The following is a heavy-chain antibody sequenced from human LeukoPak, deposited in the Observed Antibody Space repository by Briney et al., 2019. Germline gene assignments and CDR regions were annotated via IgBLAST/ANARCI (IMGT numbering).Heavy chain of an antibody. J-gene: IGHJ4*02. V-gene: IGHV3-53*01. Sequence: GGSLRLSCAASGFTFSSYSMNWVRQAPGKGLEWVSFIYSGGSTQYSDSVKGRFTISRDNSKNTLYLQMNSLRAEDTAVYYCARRAGDYSHPYGYWGQGTLVTVSS. D-gene: IGHD3-22*01. CDR1: GFTFSSYS. CDR3: ARRAGDYSHPYGY. CDR2: IYSGGST.